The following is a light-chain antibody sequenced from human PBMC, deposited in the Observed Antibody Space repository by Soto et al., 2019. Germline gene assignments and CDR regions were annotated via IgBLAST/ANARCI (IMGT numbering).Light chain of an antibody. CDR2: GNS. J-gene: IGLJ3*02. Sequence: QSVLTQPPSVSGAPGQRVTISCTGSSSNVGGGYDVHWYQQLPGTAPKLLIYGNSNRPSGVPDRFSGSKSGTSASLAITGRQAEDEADYYCQSYDSGLSAWVFGGGTKLTVL. V-gene: IGLV1-40*01. CDR1: SSNVGGGYD. CDR3: QSYDSGLSAWV.